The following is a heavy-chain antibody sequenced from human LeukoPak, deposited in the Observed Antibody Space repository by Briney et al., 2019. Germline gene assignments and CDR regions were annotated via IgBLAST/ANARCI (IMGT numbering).Heavy chain of an antibody. CDR2: IIPIFGTA. Sequence: SVKVSCKASGGTFSSYAISWVRQAPGQGLEWMGVIIPIFGTANYAQKFQGRVTITTDESTSTAYMELSSLRSEDTAVYYCARGVWSGYSYYYYYMYVWGKGTTVTVSS. CDR3: ARGVWSGYSYYYYYMYV. D-gene: IGHD3-3*01. CDR1: GGTFSSYA. V-gene: IGHV1-69*05. J-gene: IGHJ6*03.